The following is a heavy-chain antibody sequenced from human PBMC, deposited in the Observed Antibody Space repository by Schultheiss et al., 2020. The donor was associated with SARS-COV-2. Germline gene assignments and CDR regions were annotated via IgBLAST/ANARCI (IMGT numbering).Heavy chain of an antibody. CDR2: FYNTGIT. CDR3: ARASRAAAGFDP. D-gene: IGHD6-13*01. J-gene: IGHJ5*02. CDR1: GGSISSYY. V-gene: IGHV4-59*01. Sequence: SETLSLTCTVSGGSISSYYWSWIRQPPGKGLEWIGYFYNTGITNYNPSLKSRVTISVDTSKNQFSLKLSSVTAADTAVYYCARASRAAAGFDPWGQGTLVTVSS.